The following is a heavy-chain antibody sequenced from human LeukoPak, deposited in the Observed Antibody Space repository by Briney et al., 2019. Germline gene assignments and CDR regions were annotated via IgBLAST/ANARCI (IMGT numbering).Heavy chain of an antibody. V-gene: IGHV3-7*01. Sequence: GGSLRLSCAASGFTFSSYWMSWVRQAPGKGLEWLANIKQDGSEKYYVDSVKGRFTISRDNAKNSLYLQMNSLRAEDTAVYYCANAAGTTWGYYYYYYMDVWGKGTTVTVSS. CDR3: ANAAGTTWGYYYYYYMDV. D-gene: IGHD1-7*01. J-gene: IGHJ6*03. CDR1: GFTFSSYW. CDR2: IKQDGSEK.